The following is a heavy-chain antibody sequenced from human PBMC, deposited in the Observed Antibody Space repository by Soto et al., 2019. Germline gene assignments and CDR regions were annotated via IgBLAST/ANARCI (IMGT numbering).Heavy chain of an antibody. CDR1: GFTFSSFA. CDR2: ISYDGSNK. Sequence: HPGGSLRLSCAASGFTFSSFAMHWVRRAPGKGLEWVADISYDGSNKYYGDSVKGRFTISRDNPKDTVYLQMNSLRAEDTAVYYCARSLVLVVATRLKNYYFDNWGQGTLVTVSS. CDR3: ARSLVLVVATRLKNYYFDN. D-gene: IGHD2-15*01. J-gene: IGHJ4*02. V-gene: IGHV3-30-3*01.